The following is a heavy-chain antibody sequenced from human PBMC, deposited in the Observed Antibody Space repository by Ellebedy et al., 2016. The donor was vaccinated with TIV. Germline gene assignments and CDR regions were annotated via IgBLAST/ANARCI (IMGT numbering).Heavy chain of an antibody. CDR3: ARDPDPVN. CDR1: GFTFSSYA. V-gene: IGHV3-30-3*01. CDR2: ISYDGSNK. Sequence: GGSLRLSXAASGFTFSSYAMHWVRQAPGKGLEWVAVISYDGSNKYYADSVKGRFTISRDNSKNTLYLQMNSLRAEDTAVYYCARDPDPVNWGQGTLVTVSS. J-gene: IGHJ4*02. D-gene: IGHD4-17*01.